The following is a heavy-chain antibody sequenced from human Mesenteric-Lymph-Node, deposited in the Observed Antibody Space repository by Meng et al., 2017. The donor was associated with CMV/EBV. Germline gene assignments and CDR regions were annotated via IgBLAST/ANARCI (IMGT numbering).Heavy chain of an antibody. D-gene: IGHD2-2*01. J-gene: IGHJ3*02. CDR2: ISSSSSTI. V-gene: IGHV3-48*04. Sequence: GGSLRLSCAASGFTFSSYSMNWVRQAPGKGLEWVSYISSSSSTIYYADSVKGRFTISRDNAKRTVSLQMNTLTSEDTALYYCVRGPQGVGIPADLLGRAFDIWGQGTMVTVSS. CDR3: VRGPQGVGIPADLLGRAFDI. CDR1: GFTFSSYS.